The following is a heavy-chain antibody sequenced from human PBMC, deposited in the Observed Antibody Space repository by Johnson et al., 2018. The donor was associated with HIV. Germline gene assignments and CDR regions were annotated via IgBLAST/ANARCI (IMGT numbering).Heavy chain of an antibody. J-gene: IGHJ3*02. V-gene: IGHV3-20*04. Sequence: VQLVESGGGLAKPAWSPRLSCAASQFIFSNYYMNCVRQAPGNGLEWVSGINWNGGSTGYADSVKGRFTISRDNAKNSLYLQMNSLRAEDTALYYCAREIPYDYVWGSYRPGAFDIWGQGTMVTVSS. CDR3: AREIPYDYVWGSYRPGAFDI. D-gene: IGHD3-16*02. CDR1: QFIFSNYY. CDR2: INWNGGST.